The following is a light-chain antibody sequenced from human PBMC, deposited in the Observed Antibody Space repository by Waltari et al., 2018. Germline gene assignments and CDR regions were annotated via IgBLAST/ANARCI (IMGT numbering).Light chain of an antibody. CDR2: WAS. CDR1: QSVLHSSHNKNY. Sequence: DIVMTQSPDSLAVSLGEGATINCKSSQSVLHSSHNKNYLAWYQQKPGQPPQLLIYWASIRESGVPDRFSGSGSGTDFTLTISSLQAGDVAVYYCQQYYSTPLTFGGGTKVEIK. CDR3: QQYYSTPLT. J-gene: IGKJ4*01. V-gene: IGKV4-1*01.